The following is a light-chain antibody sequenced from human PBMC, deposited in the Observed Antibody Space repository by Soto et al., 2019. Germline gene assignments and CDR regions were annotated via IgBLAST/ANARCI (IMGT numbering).Light chain of an antibody. CDR1: QNVYNN. V-gene: IGKV3-15*01. Sequence: EIVMTQSPATLSVSPGEGATLSRKASQNVYNNLAWYQQRPGQPPRLLIYDASTRATGISARFSGSGYGTEFNLTISSLQSEDFAVYFCQQCRNWPLTFGGGTKVDIK. J-gene: IGKJ4*01. CDR3: QQCRNWPLT. CDR2: DAS.